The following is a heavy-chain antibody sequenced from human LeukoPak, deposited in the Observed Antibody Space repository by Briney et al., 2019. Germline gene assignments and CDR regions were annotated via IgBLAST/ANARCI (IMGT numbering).Heavy chain of an antibody. CDR2: ISAYNGNT. Sequence: ASVKVSCKASGYTFNSYDISWVRQAPGQGLEWMGWISAYNGNTNYAQKLQGRVTMTTDTSTSTAYMELRSLRSDDSAVYFCARVPIPPYSSSWYQPFDYWGQGTLVTVSS. J-gene: IGHJ4*02. V-gene: IGHV1-18*01. CDR1: GYTFNSYD. D-gene: IGHD6-13*01. CDR3: ARVPIPPYSSSWYQPFDY.